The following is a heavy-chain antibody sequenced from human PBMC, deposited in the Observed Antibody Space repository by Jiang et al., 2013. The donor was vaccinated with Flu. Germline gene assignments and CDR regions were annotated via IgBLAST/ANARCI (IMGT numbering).Heavy chain of an antibody. CDR2: ISSSSSYI. CDR1: GFTFSSYS. V-gene: IGHV3-21*01. D-gene: IGHD2-2*02. J-gene: IGHJ4*02. Sequence: EVQLVESGGGLVKPGGSLRLSCAASGFTFSSYSMNWVRQAPGKGLEWVSSISSSSSYIYYADSVKGRFTISRDNAKNSLYPQMNSLRAEDTAVYYCARDYTDGYFDYWGQGTLVTVSS. CDR3: ARDYTDGYFDY.